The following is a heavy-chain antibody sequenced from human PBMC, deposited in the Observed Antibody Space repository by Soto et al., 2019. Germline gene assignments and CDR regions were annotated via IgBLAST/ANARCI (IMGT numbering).Heavy chain of an antibody. Sequence: PGGSLRLSCAASGFTFSSYAMSWVRQAPGKGLEWVSAISGSGGSTYYADSVKGRFTISRDNSKNTLYLQMNSLRAEDTAVYYCAKAGDRRITMIVVIDYWGQGTLVTVSS. D-gene: IGHD3-22*01. CDR1: GFTFSSYA. CDR3: AKAGDRRITMIVVIDY. V-gene: IGHV3-23*01. CDR2: ISGSGGST. J-gene: IGHJ4*02.